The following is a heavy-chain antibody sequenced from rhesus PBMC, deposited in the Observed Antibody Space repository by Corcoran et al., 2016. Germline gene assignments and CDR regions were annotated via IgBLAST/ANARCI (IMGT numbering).Heavy chain of an antibody. D-gene: IGHD3-16*01. CDR2: SNPYNGNT. V-gene: IGHV1S2*01. J-gene: IGHJ4*01. Sequence: QVQLVQSGAEVKKPGSSVKVSCKASGYTFTDYYMHWVRQAPRQGLEWMGWSNPYNGNTKYAQKFKGRVTMTRDTSTSTAYMELSSLRSEDTAVYYCARAGEYYSGSYYSPWGQGVLVTVSS. CDR3: ARAGEYYSGSYYSP. CDR1: GYTFTDYY.